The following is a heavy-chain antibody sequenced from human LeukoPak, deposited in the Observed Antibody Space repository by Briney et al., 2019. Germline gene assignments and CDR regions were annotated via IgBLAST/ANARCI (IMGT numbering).Heavy chain of an antibody. CDR1: GGTFSSYA. Sequence: ASVKVSCKASGGTFSSYAISWVRQAPGQGLEWMGRIIPMFGTANYAQKFQGRVTITTDESTSTAYMELSSLRSEDTAVYYCARDLPYYDSSGYDHRRWFDPWGQGTLVTVSS. V-gene: IGHV1-69*05. J-gene: IGHJ5*02. CDR2: IIPMFGTA. CDR3: ARDLPYYDSSGYDHRRWFDP. D-gene: IGHD3-22*01.